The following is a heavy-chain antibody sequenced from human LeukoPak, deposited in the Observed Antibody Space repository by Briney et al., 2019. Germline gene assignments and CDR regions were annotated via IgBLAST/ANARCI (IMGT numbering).Heavy chain of an antibody. V-gene: IGHV3-74*01. D-gene: IGHD1-26*01. CDR3: ARVGGSNAFDI. CDR1: GFTFSSYW. Sequence: GGSLRLSCAASGFTFSSYWVHWVRQAPGKGLVWVSPINSDGSSTSYADSVKGRFTISRDNAKNTLSLQMNNLRAEDTAVYYCARVGGSNAFDIWGQGTMVIVSS. CDR2: INSDGSST. J-gene: IGHJ3*02.